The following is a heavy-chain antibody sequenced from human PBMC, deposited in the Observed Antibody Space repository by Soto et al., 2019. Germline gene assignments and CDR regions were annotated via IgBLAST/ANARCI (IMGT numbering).Heavy chain of an antibody. Sequence: ASVKVSCEASGYTFTSYAMHWVRQAPGQRLEWMGWINAGNGNTKYSQKFQGRVTITRDTSASTAYMELSSLRSEDTAVYYCARASTSSGWYGDAFDIWGQGTMVTGSS. CDR1: GYTFTSYA. CDR3: ARASTSSGWYGDAFDI. D-gene: IGHD6-19*01. CDR2: INAGNGNT. J-gene: IGHJ3*02. V-gene: IGHV1-3*01.